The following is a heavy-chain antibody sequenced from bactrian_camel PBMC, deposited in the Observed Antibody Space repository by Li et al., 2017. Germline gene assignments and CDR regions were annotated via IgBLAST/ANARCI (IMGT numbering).Heavy chain of an antibody. CDR2: FYTGTGST. Sequence: QVQLVESGGGSVQAGGSLRLSCTASTYSYSTMAWFRQAPGMKREGAAAFYTGTGSTYYASSVEGRFTISQDNSKNTLSLQMNDLKPEDTAMYYCGRGFSKGLGPNCQYNFSGRGTQVTVS. D-gene: IGHD1*01. CDR3: GRGFSKGLGPNCQYNF. CDR1: TYSYST. J-gene: IGHJ4*01. V-gene: IGHV3S54*01.